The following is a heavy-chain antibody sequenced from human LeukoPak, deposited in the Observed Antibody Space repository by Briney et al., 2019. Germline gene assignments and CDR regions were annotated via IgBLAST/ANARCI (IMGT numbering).Heavy chain of an antibody. V-gene: IGHV3-30*04. J-gene: IGHJ4*02. CDR2: TSYDGSNK. CDR1: GFTFSSYA. D-gene: IGHD5-12*01. CDR3: ARDGASSGYATLDY. Sequence: GGSLRLSCAASGFTFSSYAMHWVRQAPGKGLEWVAVTSYDGSNKYYADSVKGRFTISRDNSKNTLYLQMNSLRAEDAAVYYCARDGASSGYATLDYWGQGTLVTVSS.